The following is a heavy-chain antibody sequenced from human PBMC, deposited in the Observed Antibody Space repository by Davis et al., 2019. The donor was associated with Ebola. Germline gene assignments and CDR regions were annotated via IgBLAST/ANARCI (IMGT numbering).Heavy chain of an antibody. V-gene: IGHV4-39*01. CDR2: IYYSGST. Sequence: SETLSLTCTVSGGSISSSSYYWGWIRQPPGKGLEWIGSIYYSGSTYYNPSLKSRVTISVDTSKNQFSLKLSSVTAADTAVYYCARQRGYSGYARFDYWGQGTLVTVSS. J-gene: IGHJ4*02. CDR1: GGSISSSSYY. D-gene: IGHD5-12*01. CDR3: ARQRGYSGYARFDY.